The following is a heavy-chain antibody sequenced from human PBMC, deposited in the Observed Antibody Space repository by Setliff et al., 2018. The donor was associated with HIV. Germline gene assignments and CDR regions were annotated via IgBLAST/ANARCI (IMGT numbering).Heavy chain of an antibody. D-gene: IGHD3-10*01. Sequence: NPSETLSLTCTVSGGSISSYYWSWIRQPPGKGLEWIGYIYYSGSTNYNPSLKSRVTISVDTSKNQFSLKLSSVTAADTAVYYCARGYYGSGSYYAPFDYWGQGTLVTV. CDR2: IYYSGST. J-gene: IGHJ4*02. CDR3: ARGYYGSGSYYAPFDY. CDR1: GGSISSYY. V-gene: IGHV4-59*01.